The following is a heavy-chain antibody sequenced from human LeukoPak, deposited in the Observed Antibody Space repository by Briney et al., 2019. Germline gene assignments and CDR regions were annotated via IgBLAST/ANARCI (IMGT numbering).Heavy chain of an antibody. Sequence: GSLRLSCAASGFTVSSNYMSWVRQAPGKGLEWIGYIYYSGNTNYNPSLKSRVTVSVDTSKNLFSLKLSSVTAADMAVYYCARVDYYDNSGYFLFDYWGQGTLVTVSS. CDR1: GFTVSSNY. CDR2: IYYSGNT. D-gene: IGHD3-22*01. V-gene: IGHV4-59*02. CDR3: ARVDYYDNSGYFLFDY. J-gene: IGHJ4*02.